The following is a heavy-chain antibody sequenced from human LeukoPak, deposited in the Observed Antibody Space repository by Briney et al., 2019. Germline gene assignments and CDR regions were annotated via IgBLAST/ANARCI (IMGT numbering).Heavy chain of an antibody. D-gene: IGHD5-24*01. J-gene: IGHJ3*02. CDR1: GFTFNVRW. V-gene: IGHV3-74*01. CDR3: ARAGEGLQSYGFDI. Sequence: GGSLILSCVGSGFTFNVRWMHLVRQAPGPGLVCVSRINSDGSGTTHADSVKGRFTISRDNAKNTLYLQMNSLRAEDTAVYYCARAGEGLQSYGFDIWGQGTMVTVSS. CDR2: INSDGSGT.